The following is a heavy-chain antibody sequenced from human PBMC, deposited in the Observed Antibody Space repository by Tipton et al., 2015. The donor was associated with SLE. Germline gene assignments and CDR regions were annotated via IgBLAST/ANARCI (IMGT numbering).Heavy chain of an antibody. CDR1: GGSITNSNYF. J-gene: IGHJ4*02. V-gene: IGHV4-39*07. Sequence: TLSLTCSVSGGSITNSNYFWGWIRQPPGKGLEWIGNIYYSGSPYYNPSLKSRVTISVNTSKNQFSLKLSSVTAADTAVYYCAGDRLGGVIVTTFDYWGQGTLVTVSS. D-gene: IGHD3-16*02. CDR3: AGDRLGGVIVTTFDY. CDR2: IYYSGSP.